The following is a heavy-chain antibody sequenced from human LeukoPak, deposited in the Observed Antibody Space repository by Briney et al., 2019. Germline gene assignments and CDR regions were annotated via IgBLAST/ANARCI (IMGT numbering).Heavy chain of an antibody. Sequence: ASVKVSCKASGYTFTCYGISWVRQAPGQGLEWMGWISAYNGNTNYAQKLQGRVTMTTDTSTSTAYMELRSLRSDDTAVYYCARDLFDSGSYPTLFDYWGQGTLVTVSS. J-gene: IGHJ4*02. D-gene: IGHD1-26*01. CDR1: GYTFTCYG. CDR3: ARDLFDSGSYPTLFDY. V-gene: IGHV1-18*01. CDR2: ISAYNGNT.